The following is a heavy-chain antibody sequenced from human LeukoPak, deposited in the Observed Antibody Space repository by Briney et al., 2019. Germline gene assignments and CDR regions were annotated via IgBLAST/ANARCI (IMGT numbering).Heavy chain of an antibody. Sequence: GGSLRLSCAASGFTFSSYWMSWVRQAPGKGLEWVSNIKQDGSEKYYVDSVKGRFTISRDNAKNSLYLQMNSLRAEDTAVYYCARGSSSWIDEYFDYWGQGTLVTVSS. CDR1: GFTFSSYW. CDR2: IKQDGSEK. CDR3: ARGSSSWIDEYFDY. D-gene: IGHD6-13*01. J-gene: IGHJ4*02. V-gene: IGHV3-7*01.